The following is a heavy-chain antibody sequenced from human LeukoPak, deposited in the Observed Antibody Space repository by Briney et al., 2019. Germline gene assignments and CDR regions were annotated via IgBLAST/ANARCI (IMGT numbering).Heavy chain of an antibody. CDR3: ARDVVLAGTDAFDI. CDR2: INSDGSNT. J-gene: IGHJ3*02. Sequence: PGGSLRLSCAASGFTFSIYWIHWVRQVPGKGLVWVSRINSDGSNTIYADSVRGRFTISRDNAKGTVFLQMNSLRGEDTAVYYCARDVVLAGTDAFDIWGQGTVVSVAS. V-gene: IGHV3-74*01. CDR1: GFTFSIYW. D-gene: IGHD6-19*01.